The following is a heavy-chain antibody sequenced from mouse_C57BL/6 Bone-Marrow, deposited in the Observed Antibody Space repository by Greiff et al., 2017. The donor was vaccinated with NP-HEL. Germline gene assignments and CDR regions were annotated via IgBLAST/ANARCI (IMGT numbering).Heavy chain of an antibody. CDR3: ARVVESYWYFDV. V-gene: IGHV14-3*01. J-gene: IGHJ1*03. CDR2: IAPANGNT. Sequence: VQLQQSVAELVRPGASVKLSCTASGFNIKNTYMHWVKQRPEQGLEWIGRIAPANGNTKFATQFQGKATITAATSSTTAYLQLSSLTSEDTAIDYGARVVESYWYFDVWGTGTTVTVSS. CDR1: GFNIKNTY. D-gene: IGHD1-1*01.